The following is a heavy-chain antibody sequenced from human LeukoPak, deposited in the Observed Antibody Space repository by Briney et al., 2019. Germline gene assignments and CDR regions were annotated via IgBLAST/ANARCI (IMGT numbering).Heavy chain of an antibody. J-gene: IGHJ4*02. CDR2: ISAYNGNT. D-gene: IGHD6-19*01. Sequence: ASVKVSCKASGYTFTSYGISWVRQAPEQGLEWMGWISAYNGNTNYAQKLQGRVTMTTDTSTSTAYMELGSLRSDDTAVYYCARLPIAVAGLYYFDYWGQGTLVTVSS. V-gene: IGHV1-18*01. CDR1: GYTFTSYG. CDR3: ARLPIAVAGLYYFDY.